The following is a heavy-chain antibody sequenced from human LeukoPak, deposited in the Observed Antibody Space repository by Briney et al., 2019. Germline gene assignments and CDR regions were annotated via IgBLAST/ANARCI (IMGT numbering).Heavy chain of an antibody. Sequence: GGSLRLSCAASGFTFSNYAMSWVRQAPGKGLQWVSTISGSGGGTYYADSVKGRFTISRDNSKNTLYLHMNNLRAEDTAVFYCAKEPDAYGAGSFDYWGQGTLVTVSS. CDR2: ISGSGGGT. D-gene: IGHD3-10*01. CDR3: AKEPDAYGAGSFDY. CDR1: GFTFSNYA. V-gene: IGHV3-23*01. J-gene: IGHJ4*02.